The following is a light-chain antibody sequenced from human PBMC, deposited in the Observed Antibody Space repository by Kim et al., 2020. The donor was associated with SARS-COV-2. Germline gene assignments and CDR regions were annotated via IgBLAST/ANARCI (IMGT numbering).Light chain of an antibody. CDR2: KDK. V-gene: IGLV3-25*03. J-gene: IGLJ1*01. CDR3: QSADGSGTYV. Sequence: VHPGQTARITCSGDTLPEKQTYWYRQRSGQAPLLVIYKDKERPSGIPGRFSGSSSGTTVTLTISGVQAEDDADYYCQSADGSGTYVFGTGTKVTVL. CDR1: TLPEKQ.